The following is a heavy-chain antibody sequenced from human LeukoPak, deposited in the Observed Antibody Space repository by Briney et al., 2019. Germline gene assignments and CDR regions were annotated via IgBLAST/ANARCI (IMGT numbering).Heavy chain of an antibody. V-gene: IGHV4-34*01. Sequence: WIGQINHSGSTNYNPSLKRRVTISVDTSKKQFSLKLSSVTAADTAVYYCARDSITMIDYWGQGTLVTVSS. J-gene: IGHJ4*02. CDR3: ARDSITMIDY. D-gene: IGHD3-22*01. CDR2: INHSGST.